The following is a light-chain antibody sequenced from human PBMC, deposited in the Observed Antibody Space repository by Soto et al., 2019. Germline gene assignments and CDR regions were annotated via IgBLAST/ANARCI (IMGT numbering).Light chain of an antibody. Sequence: EIVLTQSPATLSLSPGERATLSCRASQSVSSYLAWYQQKPGQAPRLLIYDASNRATGVPARFSGSGSGTAFTHTISSLEPDDFAVYYCQQRSNWPPLTVGGGTKVVIK. V-gene: IGKV3-11*01. CDR2: DAS. CDR3: QQRSNWPPLT. J-gene: IGKJ4*01. CDR1: QSVSSY.